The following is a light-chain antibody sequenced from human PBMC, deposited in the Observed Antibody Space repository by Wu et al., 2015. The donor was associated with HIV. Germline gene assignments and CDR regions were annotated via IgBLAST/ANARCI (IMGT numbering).Light chain of an antibody. Sequence: EIVLTQSPGTLSLSPGERAALSCRASQSVRSNYLAWYQQKPGQSPRLLMYDASTRATGIPDRFSGSGSGTDSTLVITRLEPEDFAVYYCQQYGSSPRTFGLGTKVETK. CDR1: QSVRSNY. V-gene: IGKV3-20*01. CDR3: QQYGSSPRT. CDR2: DAS. J-gene: IGKJ1*01.